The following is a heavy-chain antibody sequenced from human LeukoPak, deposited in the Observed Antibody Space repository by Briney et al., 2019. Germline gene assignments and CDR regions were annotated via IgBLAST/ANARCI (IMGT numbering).Heavy chain of an antibody. J-gene: IGHJ4*02. CDR1: GFTFSSYA. V-gene: IGHV3-30*04. CDR3: AKAGMVRGVIDYFDY. CDR2: ISYDGSNK. D-gene: IGHD3-10*01. Sequence: GGSLRLSCAASGFTFSSYAMHWVRQAPGKGPEWVAVISYDGSNKYYADSVKGRFTISRDNSKNTLYLQMNSLRAEDTPVYYCAKAGMVRGVIDYFDYWGQGTLVSVSS.